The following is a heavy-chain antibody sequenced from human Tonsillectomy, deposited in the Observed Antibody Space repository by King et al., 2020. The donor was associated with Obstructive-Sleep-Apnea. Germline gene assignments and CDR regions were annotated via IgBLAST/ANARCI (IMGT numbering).Heavy chain of an antibody. Sequence: QLVQSGGGLVQPGGSLRLSCAASGFTVSSNYMSWGRQAPGKGVEWGSVIYDGGSKHYADSVKGRFTISRHNSKNTLYLQMNSLRAEDTAVYYCARERDLDYWGQGTLVTVSS. CDR1: GFTVSSNY. CDR3: ARERDLDY. D-gene: IGHD5-24*01. J-gene: IGHJ4*02. V-gene: IGHV3-53*04. CDR2: IYDGGSK.